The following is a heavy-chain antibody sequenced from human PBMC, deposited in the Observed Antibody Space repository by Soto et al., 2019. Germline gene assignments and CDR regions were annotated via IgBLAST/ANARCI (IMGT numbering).Heavy chain of an antibody. CDR2: MNQDGSQI. D-gene: IGHD2-2*02. CDR3: ARDRGPNTPDY. V-gene: IGHV3-7*01. Sequence: GGSLRLSCAVSGFTFSNYWMTWVRQAPGKGLEWVAYMNQDGSQIYYVDSLRGRFTISRDNAKNSLYLQMNSLRVDDTAVYYCARDRGPNTPDYWGQGTLVTSPQ. J-gene: IGHJ4*02. CDR1: GFTFSNYW.